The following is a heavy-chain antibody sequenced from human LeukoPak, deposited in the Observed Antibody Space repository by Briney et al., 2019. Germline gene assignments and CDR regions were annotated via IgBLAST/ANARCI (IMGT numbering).Heavy chain of an antibody. CDR2: IKQDGSEK. D-gene: IGHD3-3*01. V-gene: IGHV3-7*01. Sequence: GGSLRLSCAASGFTFSSYWMSWVRQAPGKGLEGVANIKQDGSEKYYVDSVKGRFTISRDNAKNSLYLQMNSLRAEDTAVYYCARVFPHYDFWSGYYLGYYYYYMDVWGKGTTVTV. CDR1: GFTFSSYW. J-gene: IGHJ6*03. CDR3: ARVFPHYDFWSGYYLGYYYYYMDV.